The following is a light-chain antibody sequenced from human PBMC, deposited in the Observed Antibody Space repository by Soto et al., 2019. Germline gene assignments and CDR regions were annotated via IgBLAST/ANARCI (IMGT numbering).Light chain of an antibody. CDR2: GAS. J-gene: IGKJ1*01. V-gene: IGKV3-15*01. Sequence: EIVMTQSPATLSVSQGERATLSCRASQCVSSNLAWYQQKPGQAPRLLIYGASTRATGIPARFSGSGSGTEFTLTISSLQSEDFAVYYCQQYNNWPRTFGQGTKVDIK. CDR1: QCVSSN. CDR3: QQYNNWPRT.